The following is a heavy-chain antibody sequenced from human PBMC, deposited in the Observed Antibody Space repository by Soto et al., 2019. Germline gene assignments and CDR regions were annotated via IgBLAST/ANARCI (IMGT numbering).Heavy chain of an antibody. Sequence: GGSLRLSCAASGFIFSSYWMSWVRQTPGKGLEWVGNIKTDGSEKYYVDSVKGRFTISRDNAKNSLDLQMNSLRAEDTAIYYCATDYYAYFPFWGQGALVTVSS. CDR1: GFIFSSYW. CDR2: IKTDGSEK. V-gene: IGHV3-7*04. J-gene: IGHJ4*02. D-gene: IGHD1-26*01. CDR3: ATDYYAYFPF.